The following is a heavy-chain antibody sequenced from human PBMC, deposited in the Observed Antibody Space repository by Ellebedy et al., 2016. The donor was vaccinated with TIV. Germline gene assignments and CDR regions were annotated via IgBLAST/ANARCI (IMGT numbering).Heavy chain of an antibody. CDR2: ISGSAVTT. CDR1: GFTFSNYF. CDR3: AKDIQYCSSASCYPLAAFDI. Sequence: GESLKISCAASGFTFSNYFMNWVRQAPGQGLEWVSGISGSAVTTNYADSVKGRFTISRDTSTNTLHLQMNSLRGEDTAIYYCAKDIQYCSSASCYPLAAFDIWGQGTMVTVSS. V-gene: IGHV3-23*01. J-gene: IGHJ3*02. D-gene: IGHD2-2*01.